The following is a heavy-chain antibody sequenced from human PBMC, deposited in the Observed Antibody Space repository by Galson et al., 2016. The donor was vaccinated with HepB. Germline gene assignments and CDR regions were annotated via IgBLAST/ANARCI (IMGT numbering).Heavy chain of an antibody. J-gene: IGHJ5*02. D-gene: IGHD3-10*01. Sequence: TPSLTCTVSGVSISSGGYYWSWIRQLPGKGLEWIGYISYSGGTYYNPSLKSRVTISMDTSKEQFSLTLTSVTAADTAVYYCAREDGSGFDWFDPWGQGTLVTVSS. CDR3: AREDGSGFDWFDP. CDR1: GVSISSGGYY. V-gene: IGHV4-31*03. CDR2: ISYSGGT.